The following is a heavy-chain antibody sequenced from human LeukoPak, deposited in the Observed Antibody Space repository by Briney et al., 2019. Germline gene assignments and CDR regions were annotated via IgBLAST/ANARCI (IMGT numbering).Heavy chain of an antibody. CDR2: INHSGST. CDR1: GGSFSGYY. V-gene: IGHV4-34*01. Sequence: SETLSLTCAVYGGSFSGYYWSWIRQPPGKGLEWIGEINHSGSTNYNPSLKSRGTISVDTTKNQFSLKLSSVTAADTAVYYCTRRAGWLRPWDYWGQGTLVTVSS. J-gene: IGHJ4*02. CDR3: TRRAGWLRPWDY. D-gene: IGHD5-12*01.